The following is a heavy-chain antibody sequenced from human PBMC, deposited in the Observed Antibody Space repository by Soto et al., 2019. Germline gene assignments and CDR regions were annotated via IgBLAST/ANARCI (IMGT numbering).Heavy chain of an antibody. CDR1: GFTFNTYA. CDR2: ISGSGGST. CDR3: VSVEWLPDYGMDV. V-gene: IGHV3-23*01. Sequence: PGGSLRLSCAASGFTFNTYAMSWVRQAPGKRLEWVSGISGSGGSTYYADSVKGRFTISRDNSKNTLYLQMNSLRAEDTAVYYYVSVEWLPDYGMDVWGQGTTVTVSS. J-gene: IGHJ6*02. D-gene: IGHD3-3*01.